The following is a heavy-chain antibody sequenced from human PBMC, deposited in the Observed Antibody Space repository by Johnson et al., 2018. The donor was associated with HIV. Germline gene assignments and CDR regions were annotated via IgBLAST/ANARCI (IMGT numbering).Heavy chain of an antibody. CDR2: INWNGDTT. CDR1: GFTFENYG. V-gene: IGHV3-20*04. Sequence: VLLVESGGSVIRPGGSLRLSCVGTGFTFENYGMSWVRQAPGKGLQWVSGINWNGDTTTYADSVKGRFTVSRDNAKRFLYLQLSNLRAEDTALYYCATLTVRSRSFYRWGQGTLVTVSS. CDR3: ATLTVRSRSFYR. D-gene: IGHD4-17*01. J-gene: IGHJ3*01.